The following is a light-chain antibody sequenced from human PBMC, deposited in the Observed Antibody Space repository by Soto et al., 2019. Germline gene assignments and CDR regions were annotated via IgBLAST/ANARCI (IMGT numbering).Light chain of an antibody. CDR3: SSYGGSNNLV. J-gene: IGLJ2*01. CDR2: EVI. CDR1: SSDVGGYNY. Sequence: QSALTQPPSASGSPGQSVTISCTGTSSDVGGYNYVSWYQQHPGKAPKLMIYEVIKRPSGVPDRFSGSKSGNTASLTVSGLQAEDEADYYCSSYGGSNNLVFGGGTQLT. V-gene: IGLV2-8*01.